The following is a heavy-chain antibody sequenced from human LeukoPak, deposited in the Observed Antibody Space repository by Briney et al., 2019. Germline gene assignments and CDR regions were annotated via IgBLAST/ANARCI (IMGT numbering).Heavy chain of an antibody. J-gene: IGHJ6*02. CDR3: ARFRGNLYYYGMDV. CDR2: MNPNSGNT. CDR1: GYTFTSYD. D-gene: IGHD4-23*01. Sequence: ASVKVSCKASGYTFTSYDINWVRQATGQGLEWMGWMNPNSGNTGYAQEFQGRVTMTRNTSISTAYMELSSLRSEDTAVYYCARFRGNLYYYGMDVWGQGTTVTVPS. V-gene: IGHV1-8*01.